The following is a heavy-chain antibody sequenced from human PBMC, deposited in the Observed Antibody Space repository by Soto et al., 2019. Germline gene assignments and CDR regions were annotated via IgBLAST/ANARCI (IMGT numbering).Heavy chain of an antibody. CDR3: ARGSTIFGVFDY. V-gene: IGHV4-31*03. CDR1: GGSISSGGYY. J-gene: IGHJ4*02. CDR2: IYYSGST. Sequence: PSETLSLTCTVSGGSISSGGYYWSWIRQHPGKGQEWIGYIYYSGSTYYNPSLKSRVTISVDTSKNQFSLKLSSVTAADTAVYYCARGSTIFGVFDYWGQGTLVTVSS. D-gene: IGHD3-3*01.